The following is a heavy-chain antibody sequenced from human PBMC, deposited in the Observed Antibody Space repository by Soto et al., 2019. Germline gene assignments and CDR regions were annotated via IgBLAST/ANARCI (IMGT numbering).Heavy chain of an antibody. D-gene: IGHD2-21*02. V-gene: IGHV3-23*01. CDR3: ALSSCGGDCYSPFDY. CDR2: ITGNSGKT. Sequence: EVQLLESGGGFVQPGGSLRLSCTASGVGLSTYAISWVRQAPGKGLEWVSVITGNSGKTDYADSVKGRCSISRDKSENAFHLQMNRLRAEDTAVYYCALSSCGGDCYSPFDYWGQGALVTV. J-gene: IGHJ4*01. CDR1: GVGLSTYA.